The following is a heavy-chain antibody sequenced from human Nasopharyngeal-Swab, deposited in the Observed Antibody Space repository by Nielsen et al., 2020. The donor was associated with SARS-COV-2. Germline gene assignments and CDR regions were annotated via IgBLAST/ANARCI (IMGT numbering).Heavy chain of an antibody. D-gene: IGHD6-13*01. Sequence: VRQAPGKGLEWVANIKQDGSEKYYADSVKGRFTISRDNAKNSLYLQMNSLRAEDTAVYYCARAIAAAGSYWGRGTLVTVSS. J-gene: IGHJ4*02. V-gene: IGHV3-7*05. CDR2: IKQDGSEK. CDR3: ARAIAAAGSY.